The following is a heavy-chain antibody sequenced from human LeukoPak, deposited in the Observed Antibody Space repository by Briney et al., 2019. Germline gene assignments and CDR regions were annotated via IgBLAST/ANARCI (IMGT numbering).Heavy chain of an antibody. J-gene: IGHJ4*02. Sequence: SETLSLTWAVYGGSFSGYYWSWIRQPPGKGLEWIGEINHSGSTNYNPSLKSRVTISVDTSKNQFSLKLSSVTAADTAVYYCARAGNYYDSSGYSDWGQGTLVTVSS. CDR3: ARAGNYYDSSGYSD. CDR1: GGSFSGYY. V-gene: IGHV4-34*01. CDR2: INHSGST. D-gene: IGHD3-22*01.